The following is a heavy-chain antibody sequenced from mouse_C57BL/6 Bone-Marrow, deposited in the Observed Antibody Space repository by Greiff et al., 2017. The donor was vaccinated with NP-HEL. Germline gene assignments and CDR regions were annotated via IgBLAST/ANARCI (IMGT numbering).Heavy chain of an antibody. Sequence: QVHVKQSGAELARPGASVKMSCKASGYTFTSYTMHWVKQRPGQGLEWIGYINPSSGYTKYNQKFKDKATLTADKSSSTAYMQLSSLTSEDSAVYYCARKGYGSSYVYYAMDYWGQGTSVTVSS. CDR3: ARKGYGSSYVYYAMDY. V-gene: IGHV1-4*01. J-gene: IGHJ4*01. D-gene: IGHD1-1*01. CDR2: INPSSGYT. CDR1: GYTFTSYT.